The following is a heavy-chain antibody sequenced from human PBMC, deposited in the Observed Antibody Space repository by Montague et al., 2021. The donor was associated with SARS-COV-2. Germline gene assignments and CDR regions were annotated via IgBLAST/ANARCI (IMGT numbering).Heavy chain of an antibody. J-gene: IGHJ4*02. V-gene: IGHV4-39*01. CDR3: ARKTSRGLTIIGVVTASYCFDY. D-gene: IGHD3-3*01. Sequence: SETLSLTCTVSGGSISSSSYFWGWIRQPPGKGLEWIGSIYYSGSTYYNPSLKSRVTISVDTSKNQFSLKLSSVTAADTAVFYCARKTSRGLTIIGVVTASYCFDYWGQGTLVTVSS. CDR2: IYYSGST. CDR1: GGSISSSSYF.